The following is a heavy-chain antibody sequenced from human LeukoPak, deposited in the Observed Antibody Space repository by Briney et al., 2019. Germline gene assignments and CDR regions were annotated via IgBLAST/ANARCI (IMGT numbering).Heavy chain of an antibody. CDR1: GRSISSSSYY. CDR2: IYYSGST. D-gene: IGHD1-1*01. V-gene: IGHV4-39*01. Sequence: SETLSLTCTLSGRSISSSSYYWGWIRQPPGKGLEWVGSIYYSGSTHYNPSLKSRVTISVDTSKNQFSLKLSSVTAADTAVYYCASHHYNMDVWGQGTTVTVSS. CDR3: ASHHYNMDV. J-gene: IGHJ6*02.